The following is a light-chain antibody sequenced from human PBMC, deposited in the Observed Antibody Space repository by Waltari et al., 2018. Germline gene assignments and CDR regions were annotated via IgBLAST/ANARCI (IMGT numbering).Light chain of an antibody. CDR3: LVWHSTTDHHGV. J-gene: IGLJ2*01. Sequence: SYVVTQSPSVSVAPGETARITCGGDTIGSKSVHWYQQRPGQAPVLVISYDSDRPPGIPERFSGSNAGNTATLTSSWVEADDEADDYCLVWHSTTDHHGVFGGGTKLTVL. CDR2: YDS. CDR1: TIGSKS. V-gene: IGLV3-21*04.